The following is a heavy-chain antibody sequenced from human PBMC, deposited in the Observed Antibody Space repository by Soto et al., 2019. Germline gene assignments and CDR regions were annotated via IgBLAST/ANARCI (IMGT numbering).Heavy chain of an antibody. CDR1: GYTLTSYG. D-gene: IGHD6-6*01. J-gene: IGHJ6*04. CDR2: ISAYNGNT. Sequence: ASVKVSCKASGYTLTSYGISWVRQAPGQGLEWMGWISAYNGNTNYAQKLQGRVTMTTDTSTSTAYMELRSLRSDDTAVYYCARDPGIAARLVVDVWGKGTTVTVSS. CDR3: ARDPGIAARLVVDV. V-gene: IGHV1-18*01.